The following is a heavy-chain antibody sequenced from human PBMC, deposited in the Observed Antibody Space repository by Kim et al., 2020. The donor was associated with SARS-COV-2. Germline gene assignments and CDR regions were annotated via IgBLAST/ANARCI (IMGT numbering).Heavy chain of an antibody. CDR1: GGSISSGYYY. V-gene: IGHV4-31*03. CDR2: IYYSGST. D-gene: IGHD3-10*01. Sequence: SETLSLTCTVSGGSISSGYYYWSWIRQHPGKGLEWIGYIYYSGSTYYNPSLRSRVTISIDTSKNQFSLNLRSVTAADTAVYFRAGRYGSGSHYNPNFDSWGQGTLVTVSS. CDR3: AGRYGSGSHYNPNFDS. J-gene: IGHJ4*02.